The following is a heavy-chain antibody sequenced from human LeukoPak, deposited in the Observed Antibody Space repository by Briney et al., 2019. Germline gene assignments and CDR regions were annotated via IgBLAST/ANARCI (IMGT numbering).Heavy chain of an antibody. V-gene: IGHV3-74*01. CDR3: ARDSTVVPAAPDY. CDR2: INSDGSDT. D-gene: IGHD2-2*01. J-gene: IGHJ4*02. CDR1: GFTFFDYW. Sequence: GGSLRLSCAASGFTFFDYWMHWVRQGPGKGLVWVSRINSDGSDTNYADSVKGRFTISRDNAKNTLYLQMNSLRAEDTAVYYCARDSTVVPAAPDYWGQGTLVTVSS.